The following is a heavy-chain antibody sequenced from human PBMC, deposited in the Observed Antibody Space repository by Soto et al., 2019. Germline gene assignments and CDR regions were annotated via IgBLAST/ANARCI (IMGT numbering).Heavy chain of an antibody. CDR2: ISSSGSTR. CDR3: AKDNKNDDRSGYYYSNAFDN. CDR1: GFTFSSYE. J-gene: IGHJ3*02. V-gene: IGHV3-48*03. D-gene: IGHD3-22*01. Sequence: GGSLRLSCAASGFTFSSYEMNWVRQAPGKGLEWVSSISSSGSTRYYADSVKGRFTISRDNAKNSLYLQMNSLRAEDTADDYCAKDNKNDDRSGYYYSNAFDNWGQGTMVTVSS.